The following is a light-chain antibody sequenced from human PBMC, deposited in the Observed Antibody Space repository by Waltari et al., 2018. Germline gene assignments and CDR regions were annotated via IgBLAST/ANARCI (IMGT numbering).Light chain of an antibody. CDR3: QQYSNWPPIT. CDR1: QSVSTN. V-gene: IGKV3-15*01. J-gene: IGKJ5*01. Sequence: ETVMPQSPATLSVSPGERATLSCRASQSVSTNLAWYQQKPGQAPRLLIYGASTRATGIPARFSGTGSGTEFTLTIDSLQSEDFAVYYCQQYSNWPPITFGQGTRLEIK. CDR2: GAS.